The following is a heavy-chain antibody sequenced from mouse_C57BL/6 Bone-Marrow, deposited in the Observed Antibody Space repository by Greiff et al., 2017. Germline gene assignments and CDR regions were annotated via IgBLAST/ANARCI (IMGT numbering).Heavy chain of an antibody. D-gene: IGHD2-13*01. Sequence: EVMLVESGRGLVKPGGSLKLSCAASGFTFSSYAMSWVRQTPVKRLEWVATISAGGSYTYYPANVKGRFTISRENAKTNLYLQLSHLKSEDTAMYYCAGDRDWAYCCDYWGQGTTLTVS. J-gene: IGHJ2*01. CDR2: ISAGGSYT. V-gene: IGHV5-4*01. CDR1: GFTFSSYA. CDR3: AGDRDWAYCCDY.